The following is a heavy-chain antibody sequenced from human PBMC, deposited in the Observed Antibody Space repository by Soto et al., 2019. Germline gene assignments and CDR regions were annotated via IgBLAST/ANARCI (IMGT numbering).Heavy chain of an antibody. V-gene: IGHV4-34*01. J-gene: IGHJ6*02. CDR2: INHSGST. CDR1: GGSFSGYY. Sequence: SETLSLTCAVYGGSFSGYYWSWIRQPPGKGLEWIGEINHSGSTNYNPSLKSRVTISVDTSKNQFSLKLNSVTAADTAVYYCARGDDWLLEDYYYYGMDVWGQGTTVTVPS. CDR3: ARGDDWLLEDYYYYGMDV. D-gene: IGHD3-9*01.